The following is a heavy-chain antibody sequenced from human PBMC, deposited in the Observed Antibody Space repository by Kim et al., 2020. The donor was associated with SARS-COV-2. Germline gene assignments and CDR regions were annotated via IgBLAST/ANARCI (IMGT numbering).Heavy chain of an antibody. Sequence: GGSLRLSCAASGFTFSSYSMNWVRQAPGKGLEWVSYISSSSSTIYYADSVKGRFTISRDNAKNSLYLQMNSLRDEDTAVYYCAREGYSSSWEMNWFDPWGQGTLVTVSS. CDR1: GFTFSSYS. V-gene: IGHV3-48*02. J-gene: IGHJ5*02. CDR3: AREGYSSSWEMNWFDP. D-gene: IGHD6-13*01. CDR2: ISSSSSTI.